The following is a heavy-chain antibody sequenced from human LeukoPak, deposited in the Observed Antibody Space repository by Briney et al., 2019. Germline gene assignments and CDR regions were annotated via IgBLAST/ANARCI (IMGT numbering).Heavy chain of an antibody. J-gene: IGHJ6*04. CDR3: ARDILLWFGEPYNYGMDV. D-gene: IGHD3-10*01. Sequence: GGSLRLSCAASGFTFSSHWMSWVRQAPGKGLEWVANIKQDGSEKYYVDSVKGRFTISRDNAKNSLYLQMNSLRAEDTAVYYCARDILLWFGEPYNYGMDVWGKGTTVTVSS. V-gene: IGHV3-7*03. CDR1: GFTFSSHW. CDR2: IKQDGSEK.